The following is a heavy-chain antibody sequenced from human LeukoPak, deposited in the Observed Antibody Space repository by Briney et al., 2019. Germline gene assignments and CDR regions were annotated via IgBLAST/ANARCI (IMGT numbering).Heavy chain of an antibody. CDR3: VRDLGYHGRGWYFDL. CDR2: ITPNGGT. CDR1: GYTFTDYY. J-gene: IGHJ2*01. V-gene: IGHV1-2*02. Sequence: GASVKVSCKASGYTFTDYYMHWVRQAPGQGLEWMGWITPNGGTNYAQKFQGRVTMSRDTSISTAYMELSRLRSDDTAVYYCVRDLGYHGRGWYFDLWGRGTLVTVSS. D-gene: IGHD3-16*01.